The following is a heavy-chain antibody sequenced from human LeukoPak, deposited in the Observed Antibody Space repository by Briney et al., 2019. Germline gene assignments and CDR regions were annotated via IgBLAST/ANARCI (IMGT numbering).Heavy chain of an antibody. CDR3: ARLPDY. Sequence: GESLKISGKVSGYSFTDYRIAWVRQMPGKGLEWMGIIYPGDSDTKYSPSFQGQVTISADKSIDTAYLQWSSLKASDTAMYYCARLPDYWGQGTLVTVSS. V-gene: IGHV5-51*01. J-gene: IGHJ4*02. CDR1: GYSFTDYR. CDR2: IYPGDSDT.